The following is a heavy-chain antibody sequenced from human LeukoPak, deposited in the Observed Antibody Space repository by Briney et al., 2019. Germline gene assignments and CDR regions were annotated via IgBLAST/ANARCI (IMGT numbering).Heavy chain of an antibody. CDR3: ARDKYNSGAYGDFDH. Sequence: GGSLRLSCAASGFTFSSYGMHWVRQAPGKGLEWVAFIRYDGSNKYYADSVKGRFTISRDNSKNTLYLQMNSLRAGDTAVYYCARDKYNSGAYGDFDHWGQGTLVTVSS. CDR2: IRYDGSNK. CDR1: GFTFSSYG. D-gene: IGHD6-19*01. J-gene: IGHJ4*02. V-gene: IGHV3-30*02.